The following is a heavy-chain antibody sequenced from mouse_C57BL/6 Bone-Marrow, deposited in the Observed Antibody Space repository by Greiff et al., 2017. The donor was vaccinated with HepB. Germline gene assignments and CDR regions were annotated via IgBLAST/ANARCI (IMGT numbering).Heavy chain of an antibody. J-gene: IGHJ1*03. V-gene: IGHV5-4*01. CDR1: GFTFSSYA. CDR3: ARDSPLRSTGWEDWYFDV. Sequence: EVKLVESGGGLVKPGGSLKLSCAASGFTFSSYAMSWVRQTPEKRLEWVATISDGGSYTYYPDNVKGRFTISRDNAKNNLYLQMSHLKSEDTAMYYGARDSPLRSTGWEDWYFDVWGTGTTVTVSS. CDR2: ISDGGSYT. D-gene: IGHD2-1*01.